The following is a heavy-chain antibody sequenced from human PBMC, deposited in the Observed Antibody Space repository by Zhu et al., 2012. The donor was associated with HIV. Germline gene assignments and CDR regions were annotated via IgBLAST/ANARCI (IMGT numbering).Heavy chain of an antibody. CDR3: ASQVTGVRGVVDY. CDR1: GGSISSGDYY. J-gene: IGHJ4*02. Sequence: QVQLQESGPGLVRPSQTLSLTCTVSGGSISSGDYYWNWIRQSPGKGLEWIGYIHHTGGTYYNPSLKSRLFISLDTSKNQFSLNLNFVTAADTAVYYCASQVTGVRGVVDYWGQGTLVTVSS. D-gene: IGHD3-10*01. V-gene: IGHV4-30-4*08. CDR2: IHHTGGT.